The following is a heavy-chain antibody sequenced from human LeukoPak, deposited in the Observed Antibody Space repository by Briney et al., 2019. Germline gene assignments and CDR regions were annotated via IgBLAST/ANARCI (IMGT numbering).Heavy chain of an antibody. CDR2: IYYSGST. CDR1: GGSXSSYY. D-gene: IGHD3-10*01. Sequence: LSLTCXVSGGSXSSYYWSWIRQPPGKGLEWIGYIYYSGSTNYNPSLKSRVTISVDTSKNQFSLKLSSVTAADTAVYYCARHDYGSGVDYWGQGTLVTVSS. V-gene: IGHV4-59*08. J-gene: IGHJ4*02. CDR3: ARHDYGSGVDY.